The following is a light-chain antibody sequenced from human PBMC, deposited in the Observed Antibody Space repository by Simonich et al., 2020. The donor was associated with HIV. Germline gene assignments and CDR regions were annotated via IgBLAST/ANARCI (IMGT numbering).Light chain of an antibody. CDR3: VLYMGSGISV. CDR1: SGSVSTSSY. V-gene: IGLV8-61*01. J-gene: IGLJ3*02. CDR2: STN. Sequence: QTVVTQETSSSVSPGGTVTLTCALSSGSVSTSSYPTWYHQPPGMPPRTLIYSTNTRSSGVPDRFSGSILGNKAVLTITGAQADDEGYYYCVLYMGSGISVFGGGTKLTVL.